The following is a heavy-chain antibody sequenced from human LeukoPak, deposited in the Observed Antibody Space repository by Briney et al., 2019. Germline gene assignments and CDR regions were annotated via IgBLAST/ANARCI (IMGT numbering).Heavy chain of an antibody. V-gene: IGHV3-7*01. D-gene: IGHD6-13*01. CDR3: ARDIAAPGLFFDY. CDR1: GFTLSSYW. Sequence: GGSLRLSCAASGFTLSSYWMSWVRQAPGKGLEWVANIRYDGSEIDYVDSVKGRFTVSRDNAKNSLYLQMNSLRAEDTAVYYCARDIAAPGLFFDYWGQGTLVTVSS. CDR2: IRYDGSEI. J-gene: IGHJ4*02.